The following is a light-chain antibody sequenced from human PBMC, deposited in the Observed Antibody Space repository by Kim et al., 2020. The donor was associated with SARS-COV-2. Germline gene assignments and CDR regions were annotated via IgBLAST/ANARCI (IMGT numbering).Light chain of an antibody. CDR1: HSVSSSY. CDR2: GAS. J-gene: IGKJ4*01. V-gene: IGKV3-20*01. CDR3: QQYGSSLLT. Sequence: LSPGDRATLSCRASHSVSSSYLAWYQQKPGQAPRLLIYGASSRATGIPDRFSGSGSGTDFTLTISRLEPEDFAVYYCQQYGSSLLTFGGGTKLEI.